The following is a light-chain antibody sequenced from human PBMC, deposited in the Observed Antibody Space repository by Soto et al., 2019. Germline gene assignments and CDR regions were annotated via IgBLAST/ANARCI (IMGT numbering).Light chain of an antibody. CDR2: VAT. V-gene: IGKV1-5*01. Sequence: IHMTQSPSTLSASVGDTVTISCRASQTINNCLAWYQQKPGEAPKLLIYVATVLQSGVPSRFSGSGAGTDFTLTISSLQPEDIGSYYCQQSYNMPWTFGRGTKVDIK. CDR1: QTINNC. J-gene: IGKJ1*01. CDR3: QQSYNMPWT.